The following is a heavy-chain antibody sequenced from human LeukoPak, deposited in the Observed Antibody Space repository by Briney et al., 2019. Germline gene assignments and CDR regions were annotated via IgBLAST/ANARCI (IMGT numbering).Heavy chain of an antibody. D-gene: IGHD3-10*01. CDR2: ISPYNDNT. Sequence: ASVTVSCTASGYSFPSYGISWVRQAPGQGPEWMGWISPYNDNTNYAQKLQGRATLTTDTSTSTAYMELRSLRSDDTAVYYCARHFYGSGTYYHFDYWGQGTLVTVSS. V-gene: IGHV1-18*01. J-gene: IGHJ4*02. CDR1: GYSFPSYG. CDR3: ARHFYGSGTYYHFDY.